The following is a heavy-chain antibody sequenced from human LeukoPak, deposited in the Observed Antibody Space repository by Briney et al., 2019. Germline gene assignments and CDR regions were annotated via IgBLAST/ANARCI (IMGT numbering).Heavy chain of an antibody. J-gene: IGHJ4*02. D-gene: IGHD2-2*01. CDR3: ARGKSTSWLY. CDR2: IYYSGST. CDR1: GGSISSYY. V-gene: IGHV4-59*01. Sequence: PSETLSLTCTVSGGSISSYYWSWLRQPPGKGPEWIGYIYYSGSTNYNPSLKSRVTISVDTSKNQFSLKLSSVTAADTAVYYCARGKSTSWLYWGQGTLVTVSS.